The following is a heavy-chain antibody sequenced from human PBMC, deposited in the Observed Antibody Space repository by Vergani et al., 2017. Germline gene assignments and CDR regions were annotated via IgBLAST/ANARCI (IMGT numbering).Heavy chain of an antibody. CDR1: GFTFSSYA. V-gene: IGHV3-23*03. J-gene: IGHJ4*02. CDR2: IYSGGSST. CDR3: AKNMPFQLLYTLFDY. Sequence: EVQLLESGGGLVQPGGSLRLSCAASGFTFSSYAMSWVRQAPGKGLEWVSVIYSGGSSTYYADSGKGRFTISRDNSKNTLYLQMNSLSAEDSAVYYCAKNMPFQLLYTLFDYWGQGTLVTVSS. D-gene: IGHD2-2*02.